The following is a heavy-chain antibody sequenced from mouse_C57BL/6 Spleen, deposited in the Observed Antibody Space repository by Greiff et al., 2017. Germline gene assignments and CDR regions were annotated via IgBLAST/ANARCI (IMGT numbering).Heavy chain of an antibody. CDR1: GYTFTSYW. CDR3: ARQYDYDGSWFAY. Sequence: VKLQQPGAELVKPGASVKLSCKASGYTFTSYWMHWVKQRPGQGLEWIGMIHPNSGSTNYNEKFKSKATLTVDKSSSTAYMQLSSLTSEDSAVYYCARQYDYDGSWFAYWGQGTLVTVSA. D-gene: IGHD2-4*01. CDR2: IHPNSGST. J-gene: IGHJ3*01. V-gene: IGHV1-64*01.